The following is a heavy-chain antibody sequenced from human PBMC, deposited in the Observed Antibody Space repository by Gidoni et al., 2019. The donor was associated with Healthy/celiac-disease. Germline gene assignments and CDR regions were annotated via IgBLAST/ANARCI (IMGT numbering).Heavy chain of an antibody. V-gene: IGHV3-23*04. CDR1: GFTFSSYA. D-gene: IGHD6-13*01. CDR2: ISGSGGST. Sequence: EVQLVESGGGLVQPGGSLRLSCAASGFTFSSYALSWVRQAPGKGLEWVSAISGSGGSTYYADSVKGRFTISRDNSKNTLYLQMNSLRAEDTAVYYCAKDRIQGYSSSWYEGPWDYYYYGMDVWGQGTTVTVSS. J-gene: IGHJ6*02. CDR3: AKDRIQGYSSSWYEGPWDYYYYGMDV.